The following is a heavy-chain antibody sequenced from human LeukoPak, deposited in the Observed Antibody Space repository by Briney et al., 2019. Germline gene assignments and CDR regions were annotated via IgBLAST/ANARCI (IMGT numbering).Heavy chain of an antibody. V-gene: IGHV4-59*01. CDR3: ARDLSYSHSPLGY. J-gene: IGHJ4*02. CDR2: ISYSGST. D-gene: IGHD4-11*01. Sequence: PSETLSLTCTVSGGFISDYYWSWIRQPPGKGLEWIGCISYSGSTNYNPSLKSRVTISLDTSKNQFSLKLSSVTAADTAVYYCARDLSYSHSPLGYWGQGALVTVSS. CDR1: GGFISDYY.